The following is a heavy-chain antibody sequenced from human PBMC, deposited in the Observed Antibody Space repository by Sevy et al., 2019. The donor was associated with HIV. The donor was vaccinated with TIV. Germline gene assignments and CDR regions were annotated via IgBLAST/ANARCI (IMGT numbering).Heavy chain of an antibody. CDR1: GYTFAGYY. D-gene: IGHD3-10*01. CDR3: ARVGELPVSSIDY. V-gene: IGHV1-2*02. J-gene: IGHJ4*02. CDR2: MNPNSGGT. Sequence: ASVKVSCKASGYTFAGYYMHWVRQAPGQGLEWMGWMNPNSGGTNCAQKFQGRVTMTRDTSISTAYMELSRLRSDDTAVYYSARVGELPVSSIDYWGQGTLVTVSS.